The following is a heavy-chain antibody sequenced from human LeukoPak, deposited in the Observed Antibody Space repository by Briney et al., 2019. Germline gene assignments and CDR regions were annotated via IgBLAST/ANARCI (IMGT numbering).Heavy chain of an antibody. D-gene: IGHD3-22*01. J-gene: IGHJ4*02. V-gene: IGHV1-2*02. CDR3: ASVAGYYYDSSGLDY. Sequence: GASVKVSCKASGYTFTGYYMHWVRQAPGQGLEWMGWINPNSGGTNYAQKFQGRVTMTRDTSISTAYMELSRLRSDDTAVYYCASVAGYYYDSSGLDYWGQGTLVTVSS. CDR2: INPNSGGT. CDR1: GYTFTGYY.